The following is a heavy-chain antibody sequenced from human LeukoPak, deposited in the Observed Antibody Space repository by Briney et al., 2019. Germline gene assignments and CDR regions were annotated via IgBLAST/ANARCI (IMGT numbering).Heavy chain of an antibody. CDR2: LNPNSGNT. Sequence: GASVKVSCKASGYTFTSYDISWVRQATGHGLECMGWLNPNSGNTGYAQKFQGRVTMTRNTSISTAYMELSSLRSEDTAVYYCARGRYSYYYYYMDVWGKGTTVTVSS. D-gene: IGHD3-16*02. CDR3: ARGRYSYYYYYMDV. J-gene: IGHJ6*03. CDR1: GYTFTSYD. V-gene: IGHV1-8*01.